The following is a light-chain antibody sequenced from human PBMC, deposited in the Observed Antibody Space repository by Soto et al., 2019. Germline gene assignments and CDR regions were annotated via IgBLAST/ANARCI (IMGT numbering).Light chain of an antibody. J-gene: IGKJ1*01. V-gene: IGKV3-15*01. Sequence: EIVMTQSPATLSVSPGERATLSCRASQSVRSDVAWYQQRPGQAPRLLISGASTRATDVPARFSGSGSGTEFTLTISSLQSEDFAIYYCQQYVAWPLTFGQGTKVEMK. CDR3: QQYVAWPLT. CDR2: GAS. CDR1: QSVRSD.